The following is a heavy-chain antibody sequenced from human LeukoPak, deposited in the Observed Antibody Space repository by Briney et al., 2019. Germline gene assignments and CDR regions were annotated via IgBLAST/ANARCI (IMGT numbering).Heavy chain of an antibody. J-gene: IGHJ4*02. V-gene: IGHV3-53*01. CDR2: IYSGGST. CDR3: ARDPGVGSSPFDY. CDR1: GFTVSSNY. Sequence: GGSLRLSCAASGFTVSSNYMSWVRQAPGKGLEWVSVIYSGGSTYYADSVKGRFTISRDNSKNTLYLQMNSLRAEDTAVYYCARDPGVGSSPFDYWGQGTLVTVSS. D-gene: IGHD6-13*01.